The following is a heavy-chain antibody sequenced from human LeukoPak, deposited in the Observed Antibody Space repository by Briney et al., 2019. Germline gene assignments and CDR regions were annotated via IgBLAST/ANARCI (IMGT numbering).Heavy chain of an antibody. CDR3: ARSITMIVDWFDP. CDR1: GFTFSSYG. CDR2: TSYDGSNK. J-gene: IGHJ5*02. Sequence: PGGSLRLSCAASGFTFSSYGMHWVRQAPGKGLEWVAVTSYDGSNKYYADSVKGRFTISRDNSKNTLYLQMNSLRAEDTAVYFCARSITMIVDWFDPWGQGTLVTVSS. V-gene: IGHV3-30*03. D-gene: IGHD3-22*01.